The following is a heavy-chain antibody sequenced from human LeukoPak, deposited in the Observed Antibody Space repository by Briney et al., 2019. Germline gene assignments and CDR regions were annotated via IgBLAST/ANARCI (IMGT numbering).Heavy chain of an antibody. CDR1: GVSFSGYY. V-gene: IGHV4-34*01. CDR3: ARGPWDIVVVVAATGWFDP. Sequence: SETLSLTCAVYGVSFSGYYWSWIRQPPGKGLEWIGEINHSGSTNYNPSLKSRVAISVDTSKNQFSLELSSVTAADTAVYYCARGPWDIVVVVAATGWFDPWGQGILVTVSS. CDR2: INHSGST. J-gene: IGHJ5*02. D-gene: IGHD2-15*01.